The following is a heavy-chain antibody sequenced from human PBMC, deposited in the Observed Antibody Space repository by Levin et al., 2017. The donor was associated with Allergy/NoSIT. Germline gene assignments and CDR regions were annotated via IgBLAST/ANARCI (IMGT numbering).Heavy chain of an antibody. J-gene: IGHJ4*02. D-gene: IGHD6-6*01. V-gene: IGHV3-23*01. CDR1: GFTFSDYS. CDR3: AKDLKPRRELDY. Sequence: GGSLRLSCAASGFTFSDYSMTWVRQAPGKGLEWVSTISGGGGSTYYADSVKGRHTISRDNSKNTVYLQMNSLRGDDTAVYYCAKDLKPRRELDYWGQGTLVTVSS. CDR2: ISGGGGST.